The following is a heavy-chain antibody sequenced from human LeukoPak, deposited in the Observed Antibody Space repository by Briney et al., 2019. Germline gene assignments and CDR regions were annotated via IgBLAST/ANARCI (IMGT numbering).Heavy chain of an antibody. D-gene: IGHD6-19*01. CDR2: IYPGDSDT. CDR1: GYRLTNNW. Sequence: RGESLKISCKISGYRLTNNWIGWVRPMPGKGLEWMGIIYPGDSDTRYSPSFQGQVTISADKSISTAYLQWSSLKASDTAMYYCARWGAVAGRRDYYYYYMDVWGKGTTVTVSS. V-gene: IGHV5-51*01. J-gene: IGHJ6*03. CDR3: ARWGAVAGRRDYYYYYMDV.